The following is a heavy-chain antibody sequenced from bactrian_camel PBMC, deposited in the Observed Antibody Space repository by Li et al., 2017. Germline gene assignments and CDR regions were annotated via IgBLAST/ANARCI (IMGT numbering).Heavy chain of an antibody. CDR2: IDGDGGT. Sequence: HVQLVESGGGSVKAGGSLRLSCTTSKVTVANYCMGWFRQAPGKEREGVASIDGDGGTTYADSVKGRFTISKDYVDNTLDLQINNLQPEDTGIYYCAARDLYGAQTCPPLRVPFFAVWGQGTQVTVS. CDR1: KVTVANYC. D-gene: IGHD3*01. J-gene: IGHJ4*01. CDR3: AARDLYGAQTCPPLRVPFFAV. V-gene: IGHV3S55*01.